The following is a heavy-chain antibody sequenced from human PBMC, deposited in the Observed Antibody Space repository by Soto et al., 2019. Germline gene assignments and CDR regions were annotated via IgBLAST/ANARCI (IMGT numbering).Heavy chain of an antibody. D-gene: IGHD2-8*01. CDR3: ARDSNVLIVYAIPEYFQH. J-gene: IGHJ1*01. Sequence: QVQLVESGGGVVEPGRSLRLSCAASGFTFSSYAMHWVRQAPGKGLEWVAVISYDGSNKYYADSVKGRFTISRDNSKNTLYLQMNSFRAEDTAVYYCARDSNVLIVYAIPEYFQHWGQGTLVTVSS. CDR2: ISYDGSNK. CDR1: GFTFSSYA. V-gene: IGHV3-30-3*01.